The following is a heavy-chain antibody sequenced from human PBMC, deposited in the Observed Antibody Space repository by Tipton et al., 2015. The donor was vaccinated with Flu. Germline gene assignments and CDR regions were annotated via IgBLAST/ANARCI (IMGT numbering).Heavy chain of an antibody. CDR3: ARDSAAHYGMDV. CDR1: GGSISSYY. Sequence: TLSLTCTVSGGSISSYYWSWTRQPPGKGLEWIGYIYYSGSTNYNPSLKSRVTISVDTSKNQFSLKLSSVTAADTAVYYCARDSAAHYGMDVWGQGTTVTVSS. CDR2: IYYSGST. J-gene: IGHJ6*02. V-gene: IGHV4-59*08. D-gene: IGHD6-13*01.